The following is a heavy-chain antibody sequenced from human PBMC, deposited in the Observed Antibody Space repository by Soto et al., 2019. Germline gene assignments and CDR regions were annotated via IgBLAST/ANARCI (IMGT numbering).Heavy chain of an antibody. CDR3: VKDKSLGGEASTYYFDF. Sequence: GGAPRLSCAAPEFTFDDYAMHWVPQAPGKGLEWVAFISWSSVYTGYADSVKGRFTISRDNAKSSLYLDMNSLRPEDTALYYCVKDKSLGGEASTYYFDFWGQGTLVTVSS. V-gene: IGHV3-9*01. J-gene: IGHJ4*02. D-gene: IGHD2-21*01. CDR2: ISWSSVYT. CDR1: EFTFDDYA.